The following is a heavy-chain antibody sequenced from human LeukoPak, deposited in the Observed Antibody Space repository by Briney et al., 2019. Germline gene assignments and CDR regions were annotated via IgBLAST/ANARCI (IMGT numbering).Heavy chain of an antibody. V-gene: IGHV4-59*08. D-gene: IGHD4-17*01. Sequence: SETLSLTCSVSGGSVSGYYWSWIRQPPGKGLEWIGYIFYRGSTNYNPSLKSRVIISVDTSKNQFSLKLNSVTAADTAIYYCARGDDHGDIKHDWFDPWGQGILVTVSS. CDR1: GGSVSGYY. CDR3: ARGDDHGDIKHDWFDP. CDR2: IFYRGST. J-gene: IGHJ5*02.